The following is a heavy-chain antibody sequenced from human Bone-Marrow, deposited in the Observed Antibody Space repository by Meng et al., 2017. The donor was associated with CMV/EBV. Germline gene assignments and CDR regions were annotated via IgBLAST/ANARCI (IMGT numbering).Heavy chain of an antibody. J-gene: IGHJ4*02. Sequence: SETLSLTCTVSGGSISSSSYYWGWIRQPPGKGLEWIGSIYYSGSTYYNPSLKSRVTISVDTSKNQFSLKLSSVTAADTAVYYCARDQGYYGSGSPKAWYFDYWGQGTLVTVSS. CDR3: ARDQGYYGSGSPKAWYFDY. CDR2: IYYSGST. CDR1: GGSISSSSYY. V-gene: IGHV4-39*07. D-gene: IGHD3-10*01.